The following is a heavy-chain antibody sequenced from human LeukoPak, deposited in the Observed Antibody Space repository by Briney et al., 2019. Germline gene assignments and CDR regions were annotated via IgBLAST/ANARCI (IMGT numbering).Heavy chain of an antibody. J-gene: IGHJ5*02. CDR3: AKDRAGSMVVAAPVWFDP. CDR1: GFTFSSYA. V-gene: IGHV3-23*01. CDR2: ISGSGGST. D-gene: IGHD2-15*01. Sequence: PGGSLRLSCAASGFTFSSYAMSWVRQAPGKGLEWVSAISGSGGSTYYADSVKGRFTISRDNSKNTLYLQMNSLRAEDTAVYYCAKDRAGSMVVAAPVWFDPWGQGTLVTVSS.